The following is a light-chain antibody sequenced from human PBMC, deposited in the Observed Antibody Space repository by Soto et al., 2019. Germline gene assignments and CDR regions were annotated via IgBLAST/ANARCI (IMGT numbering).Light chain of an antibody. CDR2: ATS. J-gene: IGKJ4*01. CDR1: QGIAPY. CDR3: QKYNSAPLT. Sequence: DVQRTQSPSSLSAFVGDRVTITCRASQGIAPYLAWFQQKPGKVPKLLIYATSTLQSGVPSRFSGSGSGTDFTLTINSLQHEDVGTYYCQKYNSAPLTFGGGTKVEIK. V-gene: IGKV1-27*01.